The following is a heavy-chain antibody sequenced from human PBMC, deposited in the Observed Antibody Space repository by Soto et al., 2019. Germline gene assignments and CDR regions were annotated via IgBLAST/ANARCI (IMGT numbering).Heavy chain of an antibody. V-gene: IGHV3-21*01. CDR1: GFTFSSYS. CDR2: ISSSSSYI. J-gene: IGHJ5*02. CDR3: ARGSDTVTTSESCWFDP. Sequence: GGSLRLSCAASGFTFSSYSMNWVRQAPGKGLEWVSSISSSSSYIYYADSVKGRFTISRDNAKNSLYLQMNSLRAEDTAVYYCARGSDTVTTSESCWFDPWGQGTLVTVSS. D-gene: IGHD4-17*01.